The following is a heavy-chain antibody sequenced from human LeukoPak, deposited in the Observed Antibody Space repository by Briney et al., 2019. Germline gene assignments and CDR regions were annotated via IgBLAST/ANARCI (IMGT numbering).Heavy chain of an antibody. CDR2: ISAYNGNT. D-gene: IGHD2/OR15-2a*01. V-gene: IGHV1-18*01. CDR1: GYTFTSYG. J-gene: IGHJ6*02. CDR3: ARVLGAVYYYYGMDV. Sequence: ASVKVSCKASGYTFTSYGISWVRQAPGQGLEWMGWISAYNGNTNYAQKLQGRVTMTTDTSTSTAYMELRSLRSDDTAVYYCARVLGAVYYYYGMDVWGQGTTVTVSS.